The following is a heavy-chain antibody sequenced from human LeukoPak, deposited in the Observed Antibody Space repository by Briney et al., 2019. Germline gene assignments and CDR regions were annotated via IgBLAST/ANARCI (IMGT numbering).Heavy chain of an antibody. CDR3: ARGGQKRAFDI. V-gene: IGHV3-66*01. J-gene: IGHJ3*02. CDR2: IYSGGST. Sequence: GGSLRLSCAASEFTVSNNYMSWVRQAPGKGLEWVSVIYSGGSTYYADSVKGRFTISRDNSSNTQYLQMNSLRAEYTAVYFCARGGQKRAFDIWGQGTMGTVSS. CDR1: EFTVSNNY.